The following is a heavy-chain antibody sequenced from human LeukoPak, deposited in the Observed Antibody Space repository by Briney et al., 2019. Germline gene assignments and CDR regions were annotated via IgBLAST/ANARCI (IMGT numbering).Heavy chain of an antibody. CDR2: INPNTGGT. D-gene: IGHD1-26*01. CDR1: GYIFSGYY. Sequence: ASVKVSCKASGYIFSGYYIHWVRQAPGQGLEWMGWINPNTGGTNYAQKFQGRVTMTRDTSISTAYMELTRLTSDDTAVYYCARGLSYSGSYYFDYWGQGTWSPSPQ. J-gene: IGHJ4*02. CDR3: ARGLSYSGSYYFDY. V-gene: IGHV1-2*02.